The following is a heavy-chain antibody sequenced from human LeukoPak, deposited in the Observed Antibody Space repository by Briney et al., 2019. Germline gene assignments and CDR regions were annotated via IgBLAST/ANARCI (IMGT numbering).Heavy chain of an antibody. V-gene: IGHV1-69*06. J-gene: IGHJ5*02. D-gene: IGHD2-21*02. CDR1: GGTFSSYA. Sequence: SVKVSCKASGGTFSSYAISWVRQAPGQGLEWMGGIIPIFGTANYAQKFQGRVTITADKSTSTAYMELSSLRSEDTAVYYCARNMAVVTAIGWFDPWGQGTLVTVSS. CDR3: ARNMAVVTAIGWFDP. CDR2: IIPIFGTA.